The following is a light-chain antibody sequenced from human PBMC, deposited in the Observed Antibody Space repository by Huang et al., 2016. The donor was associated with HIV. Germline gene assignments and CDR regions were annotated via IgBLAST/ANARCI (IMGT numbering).Light chain of an antibody. Sequence: DIQMTQSLSTLSASVGDRVTISCRASQNINSWLAWYQQKPGKAPRLLIYKSSNLESGVPSRFSGSGSGTEFSLTITTLQPEDFATYYCQQYYGSFTFGGGTKV. CDR3: QQYYGSFT. CDR2: KSS. V-gene: IGKV1-5*03. J-gene: IGKJ4*01. CDR1: QNINSW.